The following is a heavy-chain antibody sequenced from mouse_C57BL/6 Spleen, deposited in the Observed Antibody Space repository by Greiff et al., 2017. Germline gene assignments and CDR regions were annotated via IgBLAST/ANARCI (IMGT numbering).Heavy chain of an antibody. CDR1: DSEVFPIAY. V-gene: IGHV15-2*01. Sequence: QVQLQQSGSELRSPGSSVKLSCKDFDSEVFPIAYMSWVRQKPGHGFEWIGGILPSIGRTIYGEKFEDKATLDADTQSNTAYLELNSLTSEDSAIYYCARMDYDEGYWGQGTTLTVSS. CDR2: ILPSIGRT. CDR3: ARMDYDEGY. J-gene: IGHJ2*01. D-gene: IGHD2-4*01.